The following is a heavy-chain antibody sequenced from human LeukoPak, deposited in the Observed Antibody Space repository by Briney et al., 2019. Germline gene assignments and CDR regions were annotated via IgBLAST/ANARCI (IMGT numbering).Heavy chain of an antibody. J-gene: IGHJ4*02. CDR2: IYYSGST. Sequence: SETLSLTCTVSGGSISSGGYYWSWIRQHPGKGPEWIGYIYYSGSTYYNPSLKSRVTISVDTSKNQFSLKLSSVTAADTAVYYCARGDSSGYYSPSLDYWGQGTLVTVSS. V-gene: IGHV4-31*03. CDR1: GGSISSGGYY. CDR3: ARGDSSGYYSPSLDY. D-gene: IGHD3-22*01.